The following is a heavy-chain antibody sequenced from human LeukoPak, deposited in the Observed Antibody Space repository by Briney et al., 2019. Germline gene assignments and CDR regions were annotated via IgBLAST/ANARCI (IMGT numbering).Heavy chain of an antibody. CDR3: ARILECEQWPRYY. V-gene: IGHV2-26*01. J-gene: IGHJ4*02. D-gene: IGHD6-19*01. CDR2: IFSNDEK. Sequence: SGPTLVNPTETLTLTCTVSGFSLSNARMGVSWIRQPPGKALEWLAHIFSNDEKSYSTSLKSRLTISKDTSKSQVVLTMTNMDPVDTATYYCARILECEQWPRYYWGQGTLVTVSS. CDR1: GFSLSNARMG.